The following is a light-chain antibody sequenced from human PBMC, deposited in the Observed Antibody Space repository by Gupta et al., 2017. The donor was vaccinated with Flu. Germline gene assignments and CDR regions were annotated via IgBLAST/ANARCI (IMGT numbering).Light chain of an antibody. Sequence: GDRVTITCRTSPNIREYLNWYQQKPGKVPNLLICSASTLQSGVPSRFSGSGSGTDFTLTISSLQPEDFATYFCQQSYRTPLSFGGGTKVEIK. J-gene: IGKJ4*01. V-gene: IGKV1-39*01. CDR3: QQSYRTPLS. CDR1: PNIREY. CDR2: SAS.